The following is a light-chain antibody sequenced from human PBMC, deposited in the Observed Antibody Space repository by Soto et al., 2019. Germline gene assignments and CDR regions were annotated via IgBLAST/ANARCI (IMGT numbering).Light chain of an antibody. J-gene: IGLJ2*01. CDR3: SPYAGSNKLV. CDR2: EVS. Sequence: QSVLTQPPSASGSPGQSVTISCTGTSSDVGGYNYVSWYQQHPGKAPKLMIYEVSKRPSGVPDRFSGSKSGNAASLTVSGLQAADDDYYYCSPYAGSNKLVFGGGTKLTVL. CDR1: SSDVGGYNY. V-gene: IGLV2-8*01.